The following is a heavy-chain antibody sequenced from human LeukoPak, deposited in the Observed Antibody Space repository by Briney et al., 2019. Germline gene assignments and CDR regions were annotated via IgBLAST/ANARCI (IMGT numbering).Heavy chain of an antibody. J-gene: IGHJ3*01. D-gene: IGHD3-3*01. Sequence: ASVKVSCKASGYTFTGYYMHWVRQAPGQGLEWMGWINPNSGGTNYAQKFQGRVTMTRDTSISTAYMELSRLRSDDTAVYYCARGTRNYYDFWSGYYGYWGQGTMVTVSS. CDR1: GYTFTGYY. CDR3: ARGTRNYYDFWSGYYGY. V-gene: IGHV1-2*02. CDR2: INPNSGGT.